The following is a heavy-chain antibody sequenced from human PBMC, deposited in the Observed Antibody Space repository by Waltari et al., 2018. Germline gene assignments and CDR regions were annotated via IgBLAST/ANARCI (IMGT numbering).Heavy chain of an antibody. CDR3: ATGWGSWGAFDI. CDR2: FDPEDGET. D-gene: IGHD3-16*01. Sequence: QAQLVQSGAEVKKPGASVKVSCKVSGYTLTELSMHWVRQAPGKGLEWMGGFDPEDGETIYAQKFQGRVIMTEDTSTDTAYMELSSLGSEDTAVYYCATGWGSWGAFDIWGQGTMVTVSS. V-gene: IGHV1-24*01. CDR1: GYTLTELS. J-gene: IGHJ3*02.